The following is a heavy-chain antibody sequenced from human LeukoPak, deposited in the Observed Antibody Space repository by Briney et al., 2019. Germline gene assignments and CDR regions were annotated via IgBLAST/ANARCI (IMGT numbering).Heavy chain of an antibody. Sequence: GASVKVSCKASGGTFSSYAISWVRQAPGQGLEWMGGIIPIFGTANYAQKFQGRVTITADESTSTAYMELSRLRSDDTAVYYCAGMTTVTTGWFDPWGQGTLVTVSS. CDR3: AGMTTVTTGWFDP. J-gene: IGHJ5*02. CDR1: GGTFSSYA. CDR2: IIPIFGTA. V-gene: IGHV1-69*13. D-gene: IGHD4-17*01.